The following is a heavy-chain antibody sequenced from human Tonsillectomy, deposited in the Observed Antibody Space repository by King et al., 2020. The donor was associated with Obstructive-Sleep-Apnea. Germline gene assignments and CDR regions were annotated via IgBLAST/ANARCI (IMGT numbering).Heavy chain of an antibody. J-gene: IGHJ4*02. Sequence: VQLQESGPGLVKPSQTLSLTCTVSGASISSGGDYWSWIRQHPGKGLEWIGYMYYSGNTYYNPSLESRVTISVDTSKNQFSLKLSSVTAADTAVYYCAGTEEGGVMRDYFDYWGQGTLVTVSS. CDR1: GASISSGGDY. D-gene: IGHD3-16*01. V-gene: IGHV4-31*03. CDR3: AGTEEGGVMRDYFDY. CDR2: MYYSGNT.